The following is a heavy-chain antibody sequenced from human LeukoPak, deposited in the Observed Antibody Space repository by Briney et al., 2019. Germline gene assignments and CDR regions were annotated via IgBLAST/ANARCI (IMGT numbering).Heavy chain of an antibody. D-gene: IGHD2-2*01. Sequence: GGSLRLSCAASGFTFSNYAMHWVRQAPGKGLEWVADISYGGSNKYYADSVKGRFTISRDNSKNTLYLQMNSLRVEDTAVYYCARGASTYCITTNCFHFDYWGQGTLVTVSS. CDR3: ARGASTYCITTNCFHFDY. V-gene: IGHV3-30-3*01. CDR2: ISYGGSNK. J-gene: IGHJ4*02. CDR1: GFTFSNYA.